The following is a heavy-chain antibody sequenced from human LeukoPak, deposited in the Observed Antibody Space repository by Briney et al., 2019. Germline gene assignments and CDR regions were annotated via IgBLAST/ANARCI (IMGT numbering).Heavy chain of an antibody. CDR3: ARDRVVAATSRGYYYYGMDV. V-gene: IGHV4-30-4*01. J-gene: IGHJ6*02. CDR2: IYSSGNT. CDR1: GDSISSGYSY. Sequence: PSQTLSLTCTVSGDSISSGYSYWSWIRQPPGKGLEWIVYIYSSGNTYYNPSLKSLITMSVDTSKNQFSLKLTSVTAADTAVYYCARDRVVAATSRGYYYYGMDVWGQGTTVTVSS. D-gene: IGHD2-15*01.